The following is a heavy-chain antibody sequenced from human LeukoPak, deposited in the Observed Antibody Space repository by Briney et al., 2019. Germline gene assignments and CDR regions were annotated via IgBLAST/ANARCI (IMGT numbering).Heavy chain of an antibody. J-gene: IGHJ4*02. CDR2: IYYSGST. D-gene: IGHD5-24*01. CDR3: ARGGDGYNYFDY. V-gene: IGHV4-61*05. Sequence: SETLSLTCTVSGGSISSSSYYWGWIRQPPGKGLEWIGYIYYSGSTNYNPSLKSRVTISVDTSKNQFSLKLSSVTAADTAVYYCARGGDGYNYFDYWGQGTLVTVSS. CDR1: GGSISSSSYY.